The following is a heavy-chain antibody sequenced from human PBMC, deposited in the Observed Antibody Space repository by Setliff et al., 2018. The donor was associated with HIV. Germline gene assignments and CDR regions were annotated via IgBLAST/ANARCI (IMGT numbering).Heavy chain of an antibody. Sequence: ASVKVSCKASGYTFTSYDINWVRQATGQGLEWMGWINPNSGGTDYAQKFQGRVTMTRDTSISTAYMELSRLRSDDTAVYYCARDGDYGEYGAWGQGTLVTVSS. J-gene: IGHJ5*02. CDR3: ARDGDYGEYGA. V-gene: IGHV1-2*02. D-gene: IGHD4-17*01. CDR2: INPNSGGT. CDR1: GYTFTSYD.